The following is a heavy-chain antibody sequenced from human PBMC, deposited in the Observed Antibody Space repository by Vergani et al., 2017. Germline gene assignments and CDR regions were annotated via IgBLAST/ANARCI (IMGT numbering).Heavy chain of an antibody. Sequence: QVQLVQSGSELKKPGASVKVSCKASGYTFTTFAMNWVRQAPGQGLEWMGWFNTNTGNPTYAQGFTGRFVFSLDTSVTTAYLQISSLKAEDTAVYYCARATRSMVRGQTYYFNDGGRETLVTVSS. CDR2: FNTNTGNP. D-gene: IGHD3-10*01. CDR1: GYTFTTFA. V-gene: IGHV7-4-1*02. CDR3: ARATRSMVRGQTYYFND. J-gene: IGHJ4*02.